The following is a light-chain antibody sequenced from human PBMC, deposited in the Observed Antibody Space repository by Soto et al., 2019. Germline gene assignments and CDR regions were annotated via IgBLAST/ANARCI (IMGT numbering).Light chain of an antibody. V-gene: IGLV1-40*01. CDR1: XXXXGTGYG. Sequence: QSVLTXPPSVSGAPGQRVTXXXTXXXXXXGTGYGVHWYQQLPGTAPKLLIYANSNRPSGVPDRFSGSKSGTSASLAITGLQAEDEADYYCQSYDSSLSGSVFGGGTKLTVL. CDR2: ANS. CDR3: QSYDSSLSGSV. J-gene: IGLJ3*02.